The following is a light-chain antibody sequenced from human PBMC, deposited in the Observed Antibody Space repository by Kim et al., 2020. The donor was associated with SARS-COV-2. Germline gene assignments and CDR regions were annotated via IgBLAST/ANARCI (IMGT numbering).Light chain of an antibody. CDR1: SSNIGSNY. Sequence: GQRFTISCSGRSSNIGSNYVSWYQHLPGTAPNLLIFTDNQRPSGVAAQCSASKSATSASLAISGLQSEDEADYYCAAWDDGLRGRMFGGGTKVTVL. J-gene: IGLJ3*02. V-gene: IGLV1-44*01. CDR3: AAWDDGLRGRM. CDR2: TDN.